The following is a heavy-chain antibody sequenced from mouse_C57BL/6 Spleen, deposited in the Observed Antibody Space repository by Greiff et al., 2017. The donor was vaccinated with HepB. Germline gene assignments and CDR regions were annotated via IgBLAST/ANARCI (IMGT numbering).Heavy chain of an antibody. J-gene: IGHJ2*01. V-gene: IGHV5-4*01. CDR2: ISDGGSYT. CDR3: ARGAGLNY. D-gene: IGHD2-4*01. Sequence: EVQLQESGGGLVKPGGSLKLSCAASGFTFSSYAMSWVRQTPEKRLEWVATISDGGSYTYYPDNVKGRFTISRDNAKNNLYLQMSHLKSEDTAMYYCARGAGLNYWGQGTTLTVSS. CDR1: GFTFSSYA.